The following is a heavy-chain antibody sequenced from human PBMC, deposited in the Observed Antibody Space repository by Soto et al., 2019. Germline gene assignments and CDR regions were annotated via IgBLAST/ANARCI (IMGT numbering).Heavy chain of an antibody. CDR3: ARHVVLWFGELLYPSDFDY. Sequence: SETLSLTCSVSGGSIGSSSYYWGWIRQPPGKGLEWIGSIYYSGSTYYNPSLKSRVTISVDTSKNQFSLKLSSVTAADTAVYYCARHVVLWFGELLYPSDFDYWGQGTLVTVSS. CDR2: IYYSGST. V-gene: IGHV4-39*01. D-gene: IGHD3-10*01. CDR1: GGSIGSSSYY. J-gene: IGHJ4*02.